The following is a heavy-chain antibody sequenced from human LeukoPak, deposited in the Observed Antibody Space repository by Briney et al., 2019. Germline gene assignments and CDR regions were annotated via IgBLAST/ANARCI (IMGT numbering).Heavy chain of an antibody. CDR3: ASTFPYCGGGSCAL. V-gene: IGHV3-21*01. CDR2: ISSSGTYI. Sequence: GGSLRLSCAASGFTFSSYSMNWVRQAPGKGLEWVSSISSSGTYIYYADSLKGRFTMSRDNAKNSLYLQMNSLRAEDTAIYYCASTFPYCGGGSCALGGQGTLVTVSS. D-gene: IGHD2-15*01. J-gene: IGHJ4*02. CDR1: GFTFSSYS.